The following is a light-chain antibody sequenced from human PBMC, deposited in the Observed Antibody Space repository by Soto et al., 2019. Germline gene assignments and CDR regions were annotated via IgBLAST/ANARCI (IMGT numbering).Light chain of an antibody. Sequence: EIVVTQSPGTLSLSPGERATLSCRASQSVSSSYLAWYQQKPGQAPRLLIYGTSSRATGIPDRFSGSGSGTDFTLTISRLEPEDFAVYYCQEYSNSRTFGQGTKLEI. CDR1: QSVSSSY. J-gene: IGKJ2*01. V-gene: IGKV3-20*01. CDR3: QEYSNSRT. CDR2: GTS.